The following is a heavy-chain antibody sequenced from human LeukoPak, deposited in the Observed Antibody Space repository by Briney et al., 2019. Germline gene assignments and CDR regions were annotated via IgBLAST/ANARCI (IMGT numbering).Heavy chain of an antibody. CDR2: IKQDGGEK. D-gene: IGHD3-10*01. CDR3: ARDRGFGQADV. CDR1: GFTFSGYW. J-gene: IGHJ6*04. Sequence: AGSLRLSCAASGFTFSGYWMSWLRQAPGKGLEWVANIKQDGGEKYYVDSVKGRFTISRDNAKNSLYLQMNSLRAEDTAVYYCARDRGFGQADVWGKGTTVTVSS. V-gene: IGHV3-7*01.